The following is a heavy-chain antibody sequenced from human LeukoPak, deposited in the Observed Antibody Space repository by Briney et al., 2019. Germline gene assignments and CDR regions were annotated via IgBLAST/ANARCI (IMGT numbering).Heavy chain of an antibody. J-gene: IGHJ4*02. CDR1: EFIFSDYA. V-gene: IGHV3-23*05. CDR3: AKFEGATIPGWFNDY. CDR2: IDKTTYPT. D-gene: IGHD6-19*01. Sequence: PGGSLRLACAASEFIFSDYAMGWVRHAPGKGLEWVSTIDKTTYPTFYADSVKGRFTISRDNSKNTLYLQMNSLRTEDTAVYFCAKFEGATIPGWFNDYWGQGILVTVSS.